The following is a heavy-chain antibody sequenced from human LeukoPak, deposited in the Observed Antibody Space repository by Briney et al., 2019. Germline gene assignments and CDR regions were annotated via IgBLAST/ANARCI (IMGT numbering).Heavy chain of an antibody. CDR2: INHRGST. Sequence: SETLSLTCAVYGGSFSGYYWSWIRQPPGKGLEWIGEINHRGSTNYNPSLKSRVTISVDTSKNQFSLKLSSVTAADTAVYYCARGSRKKGLDYWGQGTLVTVSS. CDR1: GGSFSGYY. V-gene: IGHV4-34*01. D-gene: IGHD2-2*01. J-gene: IGHJ4*02. CDR3: ARGSRKKGLDY.